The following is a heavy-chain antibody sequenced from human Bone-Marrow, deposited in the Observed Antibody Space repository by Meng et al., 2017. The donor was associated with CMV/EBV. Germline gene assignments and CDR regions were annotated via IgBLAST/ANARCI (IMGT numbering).Heavy chain of an antibody. J-gene: IGHJ1*01. V-gene: IGHV1-2*02. CDR1: GYTFTGYY. Sequence: ASVKVSCKASGYTFTGYYMHWVRQAPGQGLEWMGWINPNSGGTNYAQKFQGRVTMTRDTSISTAYMELSRLRSDDTAVYYCARLRLAAAGTRYFQHWGQGTLVTVSS. D-gene: IGHD6-13*01. CDR3: ARLRLAAAGTRYFQH. CDR2: INPNSGGT.